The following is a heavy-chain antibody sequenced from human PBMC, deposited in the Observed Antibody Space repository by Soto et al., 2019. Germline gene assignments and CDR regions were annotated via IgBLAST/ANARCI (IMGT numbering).Heavy chain of an antibody. D-gene: IGHD3-10*01. CDR3: ARDRLGGLSWFGEFSP. CDR1: GGSISSGGYY. Sequence: PSETLSLTCTVSGGSISSGGYYWSWIRQHPGKGLEWIGYIYYSGSTYYNPSLKSRVTISVDTSKNQFSLKLSSVTAADTAVYYCARDRLGGLSWFGEFSPWGQRTLVTVSS. V-gene: IGHV4-31*03. CDR2: IYYSGST. J-gene: IGHJ5*02.